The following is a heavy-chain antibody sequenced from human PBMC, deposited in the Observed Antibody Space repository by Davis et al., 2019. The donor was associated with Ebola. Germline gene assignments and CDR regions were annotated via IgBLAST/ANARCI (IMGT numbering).Heavy chain of an antibody. CDR2: INHSGST. D-gene: IGHD1-20*01. J-gene: IGHJ4*02. CDR3: ARLYNWNPWGYFDY. Sequence: MPSETLSLTCAVYGGSFSGYYWSWIRQPPGKGLEWIGEINHSGSTNYNPSLKSRVTISVDTSRNQFSLKLNSMTAADTGVYFCARLYNWNPWGYFDYWGQGTLVTVSS. V-gene: IGHV4-34*01. CDR1: GGSFSGYY.